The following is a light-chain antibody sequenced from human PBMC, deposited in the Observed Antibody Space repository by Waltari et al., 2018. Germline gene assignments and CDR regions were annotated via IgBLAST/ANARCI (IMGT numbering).Light chain of an antibody. V-gene: IGLV2-14*01. J-gene: IGLJ1*01. CDR2: EVS. CDR1: SSDVGRYNY. Sequence: QSALTQPASVSGSPGQSITISCTGTSSDVGRYNYVSWYQQHPGKAPKLMIYEVSHRPSGVSNRFSGSNSGNTASLTSSGLQAEDEADYYCSSFTGSDTHVFGTGTKVTVL. CDR3: SSFTGSDTHV.